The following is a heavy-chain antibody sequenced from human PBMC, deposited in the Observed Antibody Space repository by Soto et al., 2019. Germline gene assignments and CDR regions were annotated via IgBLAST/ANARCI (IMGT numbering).Heavy chain of an antibody. CDR3: ARLYGLDAFDI. D-gene: IGHD3-16*02. J-gene: IGHJ3*02. CDR1: GGYISSYY. V-gene: IGHV4-59*08. CDR2: IYYSGST. Sequence: SETLSLTCSVSGGYISSYYWSWIRQPPGKGLEWIGYIYYSGSTNYNPSLKSRVTISVDTSKNQFSLKLSSVTAAGTAVYYCARLYGLDAFDIWGQGTMVTVSS.